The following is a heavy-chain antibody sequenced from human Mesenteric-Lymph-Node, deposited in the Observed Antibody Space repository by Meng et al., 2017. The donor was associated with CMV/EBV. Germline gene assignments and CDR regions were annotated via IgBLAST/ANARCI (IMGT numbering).Heavy chain of an antibody. CDR3: VTYQGKYNWDVIL. Sequence: GESLKISCAASGFSVNYIYMSWVRQAPGKGLEWVSIMYSGGTTYYADSGKGRFTISRDNAKNSLYLQMNSLRAEDTAVYYCVTYQGKYNWDVILWGQGTLVTVSS. V-gene: IGHV3-53*01. CDR2: MYSGGTT. CDR1: GFSVNYIY. J-gene: IGHJ4*02. D-gene: IGHD1-1*01.